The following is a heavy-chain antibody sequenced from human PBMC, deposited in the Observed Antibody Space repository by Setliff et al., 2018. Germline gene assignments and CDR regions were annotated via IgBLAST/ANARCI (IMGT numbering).Heavy chain of an antibody. V-gene: IGHV4-61*01. J-gene: IGHJ6*03. CDR2: IHYSGNT. CDR3: ARGLTCSGADCFFFYDSTSDYYYMDV. Sequence: SETLSLTCAVSGGSVSSGSYYWSWIRQPPGKGLECIGNIHYSGNTNYNPSLKSRVTMSVDTSRNQFSLKLSSVTAADTAVYYCARGLTCSGADCFFFYDSTSDYYYMDVWGNGTPVTVSS. CDR1: GGSVSSGSYY. D-gene: IGHD2-21*02.